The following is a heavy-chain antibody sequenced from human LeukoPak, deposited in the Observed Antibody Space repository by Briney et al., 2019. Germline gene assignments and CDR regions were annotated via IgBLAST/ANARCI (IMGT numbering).Heavy chain of an antibody. D-gene: IGHD2-2*01. CDR3: ARGPDTYAEYFQH. CDR1: GYTFTGYY. CDR2: INPNSGGT. V-gene: IGHV1-2*02. Sequence: GASVKVSCKASGYTFTGYYMHWVRQAPGQGLEWMGWINPNSGGTNYAQKFQGRVTMTRDTSISTAYMEVSRLRSDDTAVYYCARGPDTYAEYFQHWGQGTLVTVSS. J-gene: IGHJ1*01.